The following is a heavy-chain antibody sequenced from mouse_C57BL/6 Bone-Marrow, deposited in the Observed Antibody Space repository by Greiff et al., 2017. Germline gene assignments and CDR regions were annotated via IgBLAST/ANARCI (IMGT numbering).Heavy chain of an antibody. CDR3: TRLRGGYEPWFAY. V-gene: IGHV1-15*01. CDR1: GYTFTDYE. CDR2: IDPETGGT. J-gene: IGHJ3*01. D-gene: IGHD2-2*01. Sequence: VKLVESGAELVRPGASVTLSCKASGYTFTDYEMHWVKQTPVHGLEWIGAIDPETGGTAYNQKFKGKAILTADKSSSTAYMELRSLTSEDSAVYYCTRLRGGYEPWFAYWGQGTLVTVSA.